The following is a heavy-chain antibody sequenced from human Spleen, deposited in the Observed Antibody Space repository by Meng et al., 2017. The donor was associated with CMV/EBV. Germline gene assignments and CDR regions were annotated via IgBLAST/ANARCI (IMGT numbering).Heavy chain of an antibody. D-gene: IGHD2-2*01. J-gene: IGHJ5*02. CDR1: GYTVTGYY. CDR3: ARDSSSPALRFDP. Sequence: ASVKVSCKASGYTVTGYYMHWVRQAPGQGLEWMGWINPSSGGTDYAQKFQGRVTMTRDTSISTAYMEVSRLRSDDTAVYYCARDSSSPALRFDPWGQGTLVTVTS. CDR2: INPSSGGT. V-gene: IGHV1-2*02.